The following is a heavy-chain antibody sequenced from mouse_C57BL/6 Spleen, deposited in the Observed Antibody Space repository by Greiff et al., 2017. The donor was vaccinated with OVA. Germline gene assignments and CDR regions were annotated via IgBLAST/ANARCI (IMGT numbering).Heavy chain of an antibody. D-gene: IGHD1-1*02. Sequence: VQLQQSGAELVRPGASVKLSCTASGFNIKDDYMHWVKQRPEQGLEWIGWIDPENGDTEYDSKFKGKATLTAATSSNTAYLQLSSLTSEDTAVYYGTTGWPSWFAYWGQGTLVTVSA. CDR3: TTGWPSWFAY. V-gene: IGHV14-4*01. CDR2: IDPENGDT. J-gene: IGHJ3*01. CDR1: GFNIKDDY.